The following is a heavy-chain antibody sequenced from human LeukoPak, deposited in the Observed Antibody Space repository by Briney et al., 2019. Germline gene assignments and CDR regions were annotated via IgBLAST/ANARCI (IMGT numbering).Heavy chain of an antibody. CDR2: INHSGST. Sequence: PSETLSLTCAVYGGSFSGYYWSWIRPPPGKGLEWIGEINHSGSTNYNPSLKSRVTISVDTSKNQFSLKLSSVTAADTAVYYCARDYVWGSYPVVPSLIPSYYMDVWGQGTTVTVSS. V-gene: IGHV4-34*01. CDR3: ARDYVWGSYPVVPSLIPSYYMDV. D-gene: IGHD3-16*02. J-gene: IGHJ6*03. CDR1: GGSFSGYY.